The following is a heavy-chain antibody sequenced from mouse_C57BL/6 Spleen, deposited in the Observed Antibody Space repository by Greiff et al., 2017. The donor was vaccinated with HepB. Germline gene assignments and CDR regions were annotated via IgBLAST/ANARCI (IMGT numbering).Heavy chain of an antibody. V-gene: IGHV1-53*01. J-gene: IGHJ1*03. D-gene: IGHD2-3*01. Sequence: QVQLQQSGTELVKPGASVKLSCKASGYTFTSYWMHWVKQRPGQGLEWIGNINPSNGGTNYNEKFKSKATLTVDKSSSTAYMQLSSLTSEDSAVYYCARNDGYLWYFDVWGTGTTVTVSS. CDR3: ARNDGYLWYFDV. CDR1: GYTFTSYW. CDR2: INPSNGGT.